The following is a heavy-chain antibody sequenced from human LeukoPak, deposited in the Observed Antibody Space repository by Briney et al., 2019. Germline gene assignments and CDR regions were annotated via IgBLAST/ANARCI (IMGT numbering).Heavy chain of an antibody. CDR2: ISSSSSHI. CDR3: AREVGPGDY. V-gene: IGHV3-21*01. J-gene: IGHJ4*02. Sequence: PGGSLRLSCATSGFTFISYAMNWVRQAPGKGLEWVSSISSSSSHIYYADSVKGRFTISRDNAKNSLYLQMNSLRAEDTAVYYCAREVGPGDYWGQGTLVTVSS. CDR1: GFTFISYA.